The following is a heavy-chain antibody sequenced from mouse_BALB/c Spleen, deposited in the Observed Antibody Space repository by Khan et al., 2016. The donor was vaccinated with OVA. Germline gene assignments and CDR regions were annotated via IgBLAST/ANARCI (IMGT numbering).Heavy chain of an antibody. D-gene: IGHD2-2*01. CDR2: INPNTGNI. J-gene: IGHJ3*01. Sequence: VQLQQPGPDLVKPGASVKMSCKASGYSFTGYYMNWVKQSHGKSLECIGRINPNTGNINYTQNFTCKAILTVDTSSSTAYMELRSLTSEDSAVYYCARGYDFFAYWGQGTLVTVSA. V-gene: IGHV1-26*01. CDR3: ARGYDFFAY. CDR1: GYSFTGYY.